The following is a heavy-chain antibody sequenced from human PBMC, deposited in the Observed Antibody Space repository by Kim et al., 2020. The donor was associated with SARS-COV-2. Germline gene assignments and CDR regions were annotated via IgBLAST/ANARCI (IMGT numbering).Heavy chain of an antibody. J-gene: IGHJ4*02. D-gene: IGHD6-13*01. CDR2: ISKSGFPT. CDR1: GFTFSDYY. V-gene: IGHV3-11*01. Sequence: GGSLRLSFSASGFTFSDYYMSWIRQAPWKGLEWVSYISKSGFPTHYADSVKCRFTISRYNATNSLYLPMNSLSAEDTVGYYWAGVISTVAAGSIEYWGKGTHVTVYS. CDR3: AGVISTVAAGSIEY.